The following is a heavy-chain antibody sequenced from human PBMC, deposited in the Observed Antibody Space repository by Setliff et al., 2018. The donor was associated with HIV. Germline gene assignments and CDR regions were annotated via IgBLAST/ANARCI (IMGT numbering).Heavy chain of an antibody. V-gene: IGHV4-61*08. J-gene: IGHJ4*02. CDR3: ASLTDYGGDSGSH. Sequence: SETLSLTCDVSGGSISSGGYSWSWVRQPPGKGLEWMGDIFHTGSSTYNPSLKSRVSLSVDTSKNQFSLRLSAVTAADTAVYYCASLTDYGGDSGSHWGQGTLVTVSS. CDR1: GGSISSGGYS. CDR2: IFHTGSS. D-gene: IGHD4-17*01.